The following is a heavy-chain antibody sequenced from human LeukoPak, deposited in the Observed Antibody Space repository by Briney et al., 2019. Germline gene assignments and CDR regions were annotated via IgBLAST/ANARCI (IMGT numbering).Heavy chain of an antibody. CDR2: IYPGDSDT. D-gene: IGHD6-13*01. V-gene: IGHV5-51*01. J-gene: IGHJ4*02. CDR1: GYSFTSYW. CDR3: ARVRDIATLDY. Sequence: PGESLKISCXGSGYSFTSYWIGWVREMPGKGLEWMGIIYPGDSDTRYSPSFQCQVTISADKSISTAYLQWSSLKASDTAMYYCARVRDIATLDYWGQGTLVTVSS.